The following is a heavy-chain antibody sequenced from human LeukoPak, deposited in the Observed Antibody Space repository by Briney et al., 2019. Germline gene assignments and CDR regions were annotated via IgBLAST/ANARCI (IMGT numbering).Heavy chain of an antibody. CDR1: GYTFTSYG. CDR2: ISAYNGNT. V-gene: IGHV1-18*01. D-gene: IGHD2-15*01. CDR3: ARAARCSGGSCRQIYFDY. J-gene: IGHJ4*02. Sequence: ASVKVSCKASGYTFTSYGISWVRQAPGQGLEWMGWISAYNGNTNYAQKLQGRVTMTTDTSTSTVYMELRSLRSDDTAVYYCARAARCSGGSCRQIYFDYWGQGTLVTVSS.